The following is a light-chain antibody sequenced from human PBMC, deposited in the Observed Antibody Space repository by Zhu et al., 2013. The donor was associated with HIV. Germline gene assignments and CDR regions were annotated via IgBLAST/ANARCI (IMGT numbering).Light chain of an antibody. V-gene: IGKV3-20*01. CDR2: GAS. Sequence: EIVLTQSPGTLSLSPGERVTLSCRASQKVSAKYLAWYYQKPGQPPRLILYGASRRASGVPERFSGSGSGTDFTVTISRLEPEDFAVYYCQQYGTSPVTFGQGTRLEMK. J-gene: IGKJ5*01. CDR1: QKVSAKY. CDR3: QQYGTSPVT.